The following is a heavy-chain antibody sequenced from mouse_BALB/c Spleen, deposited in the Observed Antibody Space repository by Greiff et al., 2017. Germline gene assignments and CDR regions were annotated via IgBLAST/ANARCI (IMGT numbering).Heavy chain of an antibody. Sequence: EVMLVESGGGLVKPGGSLKLSCAASGFTFTDYYMYWVRQTPEKRLEWVATISDGGSYTYYPDSVKGRFTISRDNAENTLYLQMSSLKSEDTAMYYCAGGGYDESNAFDYWGQGTSVTVSA. D-gene: IGHD2-2*01. V-gene: IGHV5-4*02. J-gene: IGHJ4*01. CDR2: ISDGGSYT. CDR3: AGGGYDESNAFDY. CDR1: GFTFTDYY.